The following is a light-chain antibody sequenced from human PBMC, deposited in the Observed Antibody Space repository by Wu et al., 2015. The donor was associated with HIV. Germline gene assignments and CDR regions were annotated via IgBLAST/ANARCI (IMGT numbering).Light chain of an antibody. CDR3: LKYDAVPRT. V-gene: IGKV1-27*01. J-gene: IGKJ2*01. CDR2: SAS. CDR1: DDINNF. Sequence: DIQMTQSPSFLSASIGDRVTMTCRASDDINNFLAWYQLKPGKVLRLLIFSASTLVSGVSSRFGGSGSGTDFTLTIDGLQREDVATYFCLKYDAVPRTFGQGT.